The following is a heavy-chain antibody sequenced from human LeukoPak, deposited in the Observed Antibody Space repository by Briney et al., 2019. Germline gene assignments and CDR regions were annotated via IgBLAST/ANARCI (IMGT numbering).Heavy chain of an antibody. J-gene: IGHJ4*02. V-gene: IGHV4-34*01. CDR1: GGSFSGYY. CDR3: ARGWDIVVVPAYYFDY. D-gene: IGHD2-2*01. Sequence: SETLSLTCAVYGGSFSGYYWRWIRQPPGKGLEWIGEMNHSGSTNYNPSLKSRVTISVDASKNQFSLKLSSVTAADTAVYYCARGWDIVVVPAYYFDYWGQGTLVTVSS. CDR2: MNHSGST.